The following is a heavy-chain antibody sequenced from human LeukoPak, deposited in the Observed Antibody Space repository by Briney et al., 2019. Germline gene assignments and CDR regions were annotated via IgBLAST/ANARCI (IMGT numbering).Heavy chain of an antibody. V-gene: IGHV1-69*04. CDR2: IIPILGIA. D-gene: IGHD3-16*01. Sequence: SVKVSCKASGGTFSSYAISWVRQAPGQGLEWMGRIIPILGIANYAQKFLGRVTITADKSTSTAYMERSSLRFEDTAVYYCAKDSPVGERVTHPFDTWGQGTLVTVSS. CDR3: AKDSPVGERVTHPFDT. CDR1: GGTFSSYA. J-gene: IGHJ4*02.